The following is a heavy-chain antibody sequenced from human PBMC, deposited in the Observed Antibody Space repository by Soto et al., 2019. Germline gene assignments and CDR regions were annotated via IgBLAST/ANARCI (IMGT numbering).Heavy chain of an antibody. V-gene: IGHV3-33*01. D-gene: IGHD1-26*01. CDR2: IWYDGSNK. J-gene: IGHJ3*02. Sequence: GGSLRLSCAASGFTFSSYGMHWARQAPGKGLEWVAVIWYDGSNKYYADSVKGRFTISRDNSKNTLYLQMNSLRAEDTAVYYCAIQWELLSLDAFDIWGQGTMVTVSS. CDR3: AIQWELLSLDAFDI. CDR1: GFTFSSYG.